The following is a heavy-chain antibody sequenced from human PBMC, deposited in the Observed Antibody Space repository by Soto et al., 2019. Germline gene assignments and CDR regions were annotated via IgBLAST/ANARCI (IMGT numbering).Heavy chain of an antibody. CDR3: AGDTGATYYSNYGRDV. J-gene: IGHJ6*02. D-gene: IGHD1-26*01. CDR1: GFTVSSNY. CDR2: IYSGGST. Sequence: PGGSLRLSCAASGFTVSSNYMSWVRQAPGKGLEWVSVIYSGGSTYYADSVKGRFTISRDNSKNTLYLQLNSLRAEDTAVYYCAGDTGATYYSNYGRDVWGQGTRVTVSS. V-gene: IGHV3-66*01.